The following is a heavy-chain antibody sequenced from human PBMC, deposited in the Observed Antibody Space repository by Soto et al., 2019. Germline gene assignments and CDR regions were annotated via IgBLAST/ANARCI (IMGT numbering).Heavy chain of an antibody. D-gene: IGHD4-17*01. J-gene: IGHJ6*02. V-gene: IGHV1-69*12. Sequence: QVQLVQSGAEVKKPGSSVKVSCKGSGGTFSSYAISWVRQAPGQGLEWMGGIISIFGTADYAQKFQGRVTITADESTSTAYMELSSLRSEDTAVYYCAAARAVRYYYYGMDVWGQGTTVTVSS. CDR3: AAARAVRYYYYGMDV. CDR1: GGTFSSYA. CDR2: IISIFGTA.